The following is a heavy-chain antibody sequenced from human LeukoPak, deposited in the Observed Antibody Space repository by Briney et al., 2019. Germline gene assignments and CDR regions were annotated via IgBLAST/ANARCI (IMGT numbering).Heavy chain of an antibody. CDR2: IKQDGSEK. J-gene: IGHJ6*03. Sequence: PGGSLRLSCVVSGFTFSRYWMSWVRRAPGQGLEWAANIKQDGSEKYCVDSVKGRFTISRDNVKNSLYLQMNSLRAEDTAVYYCAREGGSYLGYYYYMDVWGKGTTVTVSS. D-gene: IGHD1-26*01. V-gene: IGHV3-7*01. CDR1: GFTFSRYW. CDR3: AREGGSYLGYYYYMDV.